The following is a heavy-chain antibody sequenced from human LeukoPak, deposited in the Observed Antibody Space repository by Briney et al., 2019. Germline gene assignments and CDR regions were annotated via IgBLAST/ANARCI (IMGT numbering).Heavy chain of an antibody. V-gene: IGHV4-61*02. J-gene: IGHJ6*03. CDR1: GGSISSGSYY. Sequence: PSETLSLTCTVSGGSISSGSYYWSWIRQPAGKGLEWIGRIYTSGSTNYNPSLKSRVTISVDTSKNQFSLKLSSVTAADTAVYYCARDSPTVTRDYYYYYMDVWGKGTTVTVSS. CDR3: ARDSPTVTRDYYYYYMDV. D-gene: IGHD4-11*01. CDR2: IYTSGST.